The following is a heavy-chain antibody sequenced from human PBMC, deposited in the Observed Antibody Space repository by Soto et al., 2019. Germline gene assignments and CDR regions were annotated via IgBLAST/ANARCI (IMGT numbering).Heavy chain of an antibody. CDR1: GFTFSDYY. J-gene: IGHJ4*02. CDR3: ATSRWIAARYFDY. Sequence: GGSLRLSCAASGFTFSDYYMSWIRQAPGKGLEWVSYISSSGSTIYYADSVKGRFTISRDNAKNSLYLQMDSLRAEDTAVYYCATSRWIAARYFDYWGQGTLVTVSS. D-gene: IGHD6-6*01. V-gene: IGHV3-11*01. CDR2: ISSSGSTI.